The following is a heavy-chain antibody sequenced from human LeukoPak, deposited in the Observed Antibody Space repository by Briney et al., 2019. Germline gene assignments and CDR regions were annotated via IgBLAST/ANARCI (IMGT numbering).Heavy chain of an antibody. J-gene: IGHJ4*02. V-gene: IGHV4-4*08. Sequence: SETLSFTCTVSGGSISSYYWSWIRQPPGKGLEWIGRIYTSGSTNYNPSLKSRVTISVDTSKNQFSLKLSSVTAADTAVYYCARWIEGSGSYYGDPYFDYWGQGTLVTVSS. D-gene: IGHD3-10*01. CDR2: IYTSGST. CDR1: GGSISSYY. CDR3: ARWIEGSGSYYGDPYFDY.